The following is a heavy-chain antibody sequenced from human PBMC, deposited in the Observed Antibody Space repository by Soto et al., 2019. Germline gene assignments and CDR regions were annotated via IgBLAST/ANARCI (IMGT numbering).Heavy chain of an antibody. CDR1: GVTFSSYG. CDR2: ISYDGSNK. V-gene: IGHV3-30*18. Sequence: PGGSLRLSCAASGVTFSSYGMHWVRQAPGKGLEWVAVISYDGSNKYYADSVKGRFTISRDNSKNTLYLQMNSLRAEDTAVYYCAKERDVVVVAAPFDYWGQGT. J-gene: IGHJ4*02. D-gene: IGHD2-15*01. CDR3: AKERDVVVVAAPFDY.